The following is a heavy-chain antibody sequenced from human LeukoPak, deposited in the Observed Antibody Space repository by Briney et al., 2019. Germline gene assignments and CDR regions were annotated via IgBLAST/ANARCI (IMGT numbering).Heavy chain of an antibody. CDR1: GGSIISNY. Sequence: SETLSLTCILPGGSIISNYSNWIRQPPGKGLEWIGYIYYTGSTNYNPSLKSRVAMSVDTSKNQFSLSLTSVTAADTAVYYCARTRGAAANFDYWGQGTLVTVSS. CDR2: IYYTGST. J-gene: IGHJ4*02. CDR3: ARTRGAAANFDY. D-gene: IGHD6-13*01. V-gene: IGHV4-59*01.